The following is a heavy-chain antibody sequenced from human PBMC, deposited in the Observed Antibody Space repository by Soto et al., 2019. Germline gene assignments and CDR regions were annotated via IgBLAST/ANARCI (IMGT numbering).Heavy chain of an antibody. CDR1: GFTFSNAW. CDR3: TTDVYYYDSSGYYLPDDY. V-gene: IGHV3-15*07. CDR2: IKSKTDGGTT. J-gene: IGHJ4*02. D-gene: IGHD3-22*01. Sequence: GGSLRLSCAASGFTFSNAWMNWVRQAPGKGLEWVGRIKSKTDGGTTDYAAPVKGRFTISRDDSKNTLYLQMNSLKTEDTAVYYCTTDVYYYDSSGYYLPDDYWGQGTLVTVSS.